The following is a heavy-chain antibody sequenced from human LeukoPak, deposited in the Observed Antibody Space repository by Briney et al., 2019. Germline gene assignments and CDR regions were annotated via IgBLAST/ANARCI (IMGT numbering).Heavy chain of an antibody. CDR3: ARPRRSYYYGMDV. Sequence: ASVKVSCKASGGTFSSYAISWVRQAPGQGLEWMGGIIPIFGTANYAQKFQGRVTITADKSTSTAYMELSSLRSEDTAVYYCARPRRSYYYGMDVWGQGTTVTVSS. V-gene: IGHV1-69*06. CDR2: IIPIFGTA. J-gene: IGHJ6*02. CDR1: GGTFSSYA.